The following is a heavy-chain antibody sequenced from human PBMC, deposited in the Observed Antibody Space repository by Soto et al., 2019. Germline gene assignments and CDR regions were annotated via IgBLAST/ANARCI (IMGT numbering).Heavy chain of an antibody. V-gene: IGHV4-61*01. J-gene: IGHJ4*02. CDR2: IYYSGST. CDR3: ARVHIQQLENIFDY. Sequence: SETLSLTCTVSGGSVSSGSYYWSWIRQPPGKGLEWIGYIYYSGSTNYNPSLRSRLTISVHTSKNTLYLQLNSLRAEDTAVHFCARVHIQQLENIFDYWGQGTLVTVSS. D-gene: IGHD3-3*01. CDR1: GGSVSSGSYY.